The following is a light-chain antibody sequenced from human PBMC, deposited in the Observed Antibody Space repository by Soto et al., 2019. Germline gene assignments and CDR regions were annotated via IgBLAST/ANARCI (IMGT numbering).Light chain of an antibody. Sequence: EIVMTQSPATLSVSPGERATLSCRASQSVSSNLAWYQQKPGQAPRLLIYGASTRATGIPARFSGSGSWTEFPLTLRRLQSEDFAVYYWPQYSNWPPIPFRQGTRLEIK. V-gene: IGKV3-15*01. CDR2: GAS. CDR3: PQYSNWPPIP. CDR1: QSVSSN. J-gene: IGKJ5*01.